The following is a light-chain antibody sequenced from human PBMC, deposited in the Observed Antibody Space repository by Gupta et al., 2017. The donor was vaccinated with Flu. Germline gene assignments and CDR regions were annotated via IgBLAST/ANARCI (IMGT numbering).Light chain of an antibody. J-gene: IGKJ1*01. CDR3: MQTLETPRT. Sequence: DIVMTQSPLSLPVTPGESASISCRSSQSLLHSNGYNYMDWYLQKPGQSPQLLIYMISNRASGVPDRFSASGSGTDFTLKISRVKAEDVGIYYCMQTLETPRTFGQGTKVEIK. CDR2: MIS. V-gene: IGKV2-28*01. CDR1: QSLLHSNGYNY.